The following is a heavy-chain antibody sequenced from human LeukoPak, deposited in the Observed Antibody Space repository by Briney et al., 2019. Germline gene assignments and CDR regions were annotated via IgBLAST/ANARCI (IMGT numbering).Heavy chain of an antibody. D-gene: IGHD2-2*01. J-gene: IGHJ6*02. CDR3: ARRDGYCSSTSCYADYYYGMDV. V-gene: IGHV5-51*01. Sequence: GESLKISCKGSGYSFTSYWIGWVRQMPGRGLEWMGIIYPGDSDTTYSPSFQGQVTISADKSISTAYLQWSSLKASDTAMYYCARRDGYCSSTSCYADYYYGMDVWGQGTTVTVFS. CDR1: GYSFTSYW. CDR2: IYPGDSDT.